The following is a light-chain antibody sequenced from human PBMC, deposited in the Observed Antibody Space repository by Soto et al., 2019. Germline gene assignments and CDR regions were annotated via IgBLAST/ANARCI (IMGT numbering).Light chain of an antibody. CDR2: DAS. Sequence: EIVLTQSPGTLSLSPGVRATLSCRASQSVSSNYLAWYQQKPGQAPRLLIYDASSRATGIPDRFSGSGSGTDFTLTISRLEPEDFAVYYCQQYGGSPRTFGQGTKVEVK. CDR1: QSVSSNY. J-gene: IGKJ1*01. CDR3: QQYGGSPRT. V-gene: IGKV3-20*01.